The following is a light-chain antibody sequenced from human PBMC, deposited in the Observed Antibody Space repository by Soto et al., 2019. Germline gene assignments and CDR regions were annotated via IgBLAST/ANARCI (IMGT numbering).Light chain of an antibody. J-gene: IGKJ4*01. V-gene: IGKV3-11*01. CDR3: QQRSNWAPGLT. CDR1: QSVSSY. CDR2: DAS. Sequence: EIVLTQSPATLSLSPGERATLSCRASQSVSSYLAWYQQKPGQAPRLLIYDASNRATGIPARFSGSGSGTDFTLTISSLEPEDFAVYYCQQRSNWAPGLTFGGGTKVEIK.